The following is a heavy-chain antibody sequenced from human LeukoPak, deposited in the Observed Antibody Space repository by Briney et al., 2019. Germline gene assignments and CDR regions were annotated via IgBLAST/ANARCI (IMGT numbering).Heavy chain of an antibody. Sequence: GGSLRLSCAASGFTVSSNYISWVRQAPGKGLEWVSVIYSGGSTYYADSVKGRFTISRDNPKNTLYLQMNSLRAEDTAVYYCARGDFMITFGGGYYFDYWGQGTLVTVSS. D-gene: IGHD3-16*01. CDR2: IYSGGST. CDR3: ARGDFMITFGGGYYFDY. V-gene: IGHV3-66*01. J-gene: IGHJ4*02. CDR1: GFTVSSNY.